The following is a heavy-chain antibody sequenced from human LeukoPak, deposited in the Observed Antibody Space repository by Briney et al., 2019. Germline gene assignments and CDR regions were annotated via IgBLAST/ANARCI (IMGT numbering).Heavy chain of an antibody. D-gene: IGHD3-9*01. CDR2: INPNSGGT. V-gene: IGHV1-2*04. Sequence: ASVKVSCKASGYTFTGYYMHWVRQAPGQGLEWMGWINPNSGGTNYAQKFQGWVTMTRDTSISTAYMELSRLRSDDTAVYYFFRAADVIRYFDWLSHFDYWGQGTLVTVSS. CDR3: FRAADVIRYFDWLSHFDY. J-gene: IGHJ4*02. CDR1: GYTFTGYY.